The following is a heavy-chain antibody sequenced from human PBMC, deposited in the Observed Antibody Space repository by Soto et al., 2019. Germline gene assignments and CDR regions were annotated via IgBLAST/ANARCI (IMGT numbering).Heavy chain of an antibody. CDR2: ISYDGSNK. J-gene: IGHJ4*02. D-gene: IGHD6-19*01. Sequence: QPGGSLRLSCAASGFTFSSYAIHWVRQAPGKGLEWVAVISYDGSNKYYADSVKGRFTISRDNSKNTLYLQMNSLRAEDTAVYYCARDFGVAGSLRTFDYWGQGTLVTVS. CDR3: ARDFGVAGSLRTFDY. V-gene: IGHV3-30-3*01. CDR1: GFTFSSYA.